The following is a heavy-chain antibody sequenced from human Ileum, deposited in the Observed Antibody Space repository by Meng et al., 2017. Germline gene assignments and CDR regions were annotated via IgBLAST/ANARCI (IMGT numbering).Heavy chain of an antibody. CDR1: GFTLRSYE. Sequence: GESLKISCAASGFTLRSYEVSWVRQAPRKGLEFISYISSSGSMIYYAESMKGRFTVSRDNAKDSVFLEMNSLRAEDTAVYYCAREKVELGDSFDMWGRGTKVTVSS. CDR3: AREKVELGDSFDM. CDR2: ISSSGSMI. D-gene: IGHD3-16*01. J-gene: IGHJ3*02. V-gene: IGHV3-48*03.